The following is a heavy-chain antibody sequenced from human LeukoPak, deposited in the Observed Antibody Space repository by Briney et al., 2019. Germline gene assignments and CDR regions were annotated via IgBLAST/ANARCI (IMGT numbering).Heavy chain of an antibody. CDR3: ARDKLVGATILDY. D-gene: IGHD1-26*01. J-gene: IGHJ4*02. V-gene: IGHV3-7*01. CDR1: GFTFSTYW. CDR2: INKLGGEL. Sequence: QPGGSLRLSCAASGFTFSTYWMIWVRQAPGKGLERVANINKLGGELYYVDSVKGRFTISRDNAKNSLSLQMNSLRAEDTAVYYCARDKLVGATILDYWGQGTLVTVSS.